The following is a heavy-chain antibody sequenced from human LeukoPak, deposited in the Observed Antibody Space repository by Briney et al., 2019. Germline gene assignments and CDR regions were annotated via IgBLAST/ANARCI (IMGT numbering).Heavy chain of an antibody. CDR2: IIPIFGTA. V-gene: IGHV1-69*13. CDR3: ARGGRFWSSSWYGEYFQH. D-gene: IGHD6-13*01. CDR1: GGTFSSYA. J-gene: IGHJ1*01. Sequence: GASVKVSCKASGGTFSSYAISWVRQAPGQGLEWMGGIIPIFGTANYAQRFQGRVTITADESTSTAYMELSSLRSEDTAVYYCARGGRFWSSSWYGEYFQHWGQGTLVTVSS.